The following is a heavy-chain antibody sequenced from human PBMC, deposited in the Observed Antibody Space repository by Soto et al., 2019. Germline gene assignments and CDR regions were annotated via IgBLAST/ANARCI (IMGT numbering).Heavy chain of an antibody. Sequence: EVQLVESGGGLVKPGGSLRLSCAASGFTLSSYSMNWVRQAPGKGLGWVSSISSSSSYIYYADSVKGRFTISRDNAKNSPYLQMNSLRAEDTAVYYCARDWGGEGTFDYWGQGTLVTVSS. CDR1: GFTLSSYS. J-gene: IGHJ4*02. V-gene: IGHV3-21*01. CDR3: ARDWGGEGTFDY. CDR2: ISSSSSYI. D-gene: IGHD3-16*01.